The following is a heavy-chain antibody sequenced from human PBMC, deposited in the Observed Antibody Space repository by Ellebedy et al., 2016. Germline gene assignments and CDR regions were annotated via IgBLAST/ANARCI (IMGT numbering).Heavy chain of an antibody. CDR2: MNPKSGNT. CDR1: GYTFTSHD. Sequence: ASVKVSCXASGYTFTSHDINWVRQATGEGLEWMGWMNPKSGNTGYAQKFRGRVTMTRNTSTSTAYMELSSLRSEDTAVYYCARAVTGRDGFQSGTFDPWGQGTLVTVSS. D-gene: IGHD5-24*01. J-gene: IGHJ5*02. CDR3: ARAVTGRDGFQSGTFDP. V-gene: IGHV1-8*01.